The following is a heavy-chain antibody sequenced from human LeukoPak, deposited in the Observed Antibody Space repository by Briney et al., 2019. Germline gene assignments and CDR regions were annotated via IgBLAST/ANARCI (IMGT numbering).Heavy chain of an antibody. CDR2: FDPEDGET. CDR3: ARGVEQQLVGNPKRGDAFDI. Sequence: GASVKVSCKVSGYTLTELSMHWVRQAPGKGLEWMGGFDPEDGETIYAQKFQGRVTMTEDTSTDTAYMELRSLRSDDTAVYYCARGVEQQLVGNPKRGDAFDIWGQGTMVTVSS. D-gene: IGHD6-13*01. CDR1: GYTLTELS. J-gene: IGHJ3*02. V-gene: IGHV1-24*01.